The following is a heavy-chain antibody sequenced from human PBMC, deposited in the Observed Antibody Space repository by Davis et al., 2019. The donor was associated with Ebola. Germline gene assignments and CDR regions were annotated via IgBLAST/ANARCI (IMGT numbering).Heavy chain of an antibody. J-gene: IGHJ6*02. CDR3: AGARFGIFGVVNAYGMDV. D-gene: IGHD3-3*01. V-gene: IGHV3-30-3*01. CDR1: GLTFSSYA. CDR2: ISYDGSNK. Sequence: GESLKISCAASGLTFSSYAMHWVRQAPGKGLEWVAVISYDGSNKYYADSVKGRFTISRDTSKNTLYLQMNSLRAEDTAVYYCAGARFGIFGVVNAYGMDVWGQGTTVTVSS.